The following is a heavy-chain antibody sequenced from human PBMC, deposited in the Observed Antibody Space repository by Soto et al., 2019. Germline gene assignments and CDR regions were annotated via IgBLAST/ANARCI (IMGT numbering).Heavy chain of an antibody. Sequence: PGGSLRLSCAASGFTFSSYAMSWVRQAPGKGLEWVSAISGSGGSTYYADSVKGRFTISRDNSKNTLYLQMNSLRAEDTAVYYRAKDRDNWNRGGNDAFDIWGQGKMVT. CDR3: AKDRDNWNRGGNDAFDI. CDR1: GFTFSSYA. V-gene: IGHV3-23*01. CDR2: ISGSGGST. J-gene: IGHJ3*02. D-gene: IGHD1-20*01.